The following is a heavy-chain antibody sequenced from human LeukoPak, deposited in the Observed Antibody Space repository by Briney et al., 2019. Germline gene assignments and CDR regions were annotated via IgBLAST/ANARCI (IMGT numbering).Heavy chain of an antibody. D-gene: IGHD4-11*01. V-gene: IGHV3-21*01. CDR1: GFTFSSYS. Sequence: GGSLRLSCAASGFTFSSYSMNWVRQAPGKGLEWVSSISGSSSYIYYADSVKGRFTISRDNAKNSLYLQMNSLRAEDTAVYYCARDLTTVTTVDYWGQGTLVTVSS. CDR2: ISGSSSYI. CDR3: ARDLTTVTTVDY. J-gene: IGHJ4*02.